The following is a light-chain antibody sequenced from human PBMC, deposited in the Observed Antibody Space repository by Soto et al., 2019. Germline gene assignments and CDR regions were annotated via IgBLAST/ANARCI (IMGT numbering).Light chain of an antibody. V-gene: IGKV3-15*01. CDR1: QSVSSN. Sequence: EIVMTQSRATLSVSPGERATLSCRASQSVSSNLAWYQQKPGQAPRLLIYGVSTRATGIPARFSGSGSGTEFTLTISSLQSEDFAVYYCQQYNDWPRTFGQGTKVEIK. CDR3: QQYNDWPRT. J-gene: IGKJ1*01. CDR2: GVS.